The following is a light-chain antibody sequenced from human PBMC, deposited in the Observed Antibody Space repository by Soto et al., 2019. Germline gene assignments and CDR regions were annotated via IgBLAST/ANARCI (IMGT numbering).Light chain of an antibody. CDR1: QSVSSS. Sequence: EIVMTQSQATLSVSPGERATLSCRASQSVSSSLAWYQQKPGQAPRLLIYDASNRATGIPARFSGSGSGTDFTLTISSLEPEDFAVYYCQQRSNWPPITFGQGTRLEIK. J-gene: IGKJ5*01. V-gene: IGKV3-11*01. CDR2: DAS. CDR3: QQRSNWPPIT.